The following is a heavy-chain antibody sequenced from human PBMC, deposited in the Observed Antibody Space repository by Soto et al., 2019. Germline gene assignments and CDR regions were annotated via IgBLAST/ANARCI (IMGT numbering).Heavy chain of an antibody. CDR3: AKGGNIVLLVTFDY. CDR1: GLTVSGKKY. D-gene: IGHD2-8*01. CDR2: ISGSGGST. Sequence: GGSLRLSCAASGLTVSGKKYVAWVRQAPGKGLEWVSAISGSGGSTYYADSVKGRFTISRDNSKNTLYLQMNSLRAEDTAVYYRAKGGNIVLLVTFDYRGQGTSVIVSS. V-gene: IGHV3-23*01. J-gene: IGHJ4*02.